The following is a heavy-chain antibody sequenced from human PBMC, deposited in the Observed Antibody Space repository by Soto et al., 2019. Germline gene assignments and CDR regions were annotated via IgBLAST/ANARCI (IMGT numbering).Heavy chain of an antibody. CDR2: ISAYNGNT. J-gene: IGHJ6*02. CDR3: ARDRRIVVVTYGMDV. CDR1: GYTFTSYG. V-gene: IGHV1-18*01. D-gene: IGHD3-22*01. Sequence: QVQLVQSGAEVKKPGASVKVSCKASGYTFTSYGISWVRQAPGQGLDWMGWISAYNGNTNYAQKLQGRVTMTTDTSTSTAYMELRSLRSDDTAVDYCARDRRIVVVTYGMDVWGQGTTFTVSS.